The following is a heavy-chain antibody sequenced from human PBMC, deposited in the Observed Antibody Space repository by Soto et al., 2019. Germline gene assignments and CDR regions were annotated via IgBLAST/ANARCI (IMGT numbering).Heavy chain of an antibody. D-gene: IGHD1-26*01. J-gene: IGHJ6*01. CDR2: INPKSGGT. V-gene: IGHV1-2*04. Sequence: ASVKVTCNASGDSFTNYHIHWMRQAPGQGLEWLGRINPKSGGTSTAQKFQGWVTITTDTSISTASMELTRLTSDDTAIYYCARGGSTDCNGVSSFFFFHGIGVCSQWTTFPTSS. CDR1: GDSFTNYH. CDR3: ARGGSTDCNGVSSFFFFHGIGV.